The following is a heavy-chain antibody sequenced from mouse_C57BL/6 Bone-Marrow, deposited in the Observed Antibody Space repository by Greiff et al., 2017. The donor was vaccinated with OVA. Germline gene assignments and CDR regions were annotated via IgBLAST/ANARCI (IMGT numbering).Heavy chain of an antibody. CDR2: IYPRSGNT. CDR1: GYTFTSYG. V-gene: IGHV1-81*01. J-gene: IGHJ3*01. D-gene: IGHD1-2*01. Sequence: VKLMESGAELARPGASVKLSCKASGYTFTSYGISWVKQRTGQGLEWIGEIYPRSGNTYYNEKFKGKATLTADKSSSTAYMELRSLTSEYAAVYFCARWALRRGAWFAYWGQGTLVTVAA. CDR3: ARWALRRGAWFAY.